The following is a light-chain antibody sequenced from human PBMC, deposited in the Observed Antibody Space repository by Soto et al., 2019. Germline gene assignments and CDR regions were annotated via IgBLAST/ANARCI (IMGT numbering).Light chain of an antibody. CDR3: CSYAGSSYV. CDR2: EGS. V-gene: IGLV2-23*01. CDR1: SSDVGSYNL. J-gene: IGLJ1*01. Sequence: QSVLTQPASVSGSPGQSITISCTGTSSDVGSYNLVSWYQQHPGKAPKLMIYEGSKRPSGVSNRFSGSKSGNTASLTISGLRAEDEADYYCCSYAGSSYVFGTGTKLTVL.